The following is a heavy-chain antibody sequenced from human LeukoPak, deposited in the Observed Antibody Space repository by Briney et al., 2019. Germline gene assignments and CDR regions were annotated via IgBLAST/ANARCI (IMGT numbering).Heavy chain of an antibody. Sequence: GGSLRLSCAASGFTFSSYWMHWVRQVPGKGLVWVSRINSGGSSTSYADSVKGRFTTSRDNAKNTLYVQMNSLRAEDTAVYYCSTGSGHAFDIWGRGTMVTVSS. CDR3: STGSGHAFDI. CDR2: INSGGSST. CDR1: GFTFSSYW. D-gene: IGHD3-10*01. J-gene: IGHJ3*02. V-gene: IGHV3-74*01.